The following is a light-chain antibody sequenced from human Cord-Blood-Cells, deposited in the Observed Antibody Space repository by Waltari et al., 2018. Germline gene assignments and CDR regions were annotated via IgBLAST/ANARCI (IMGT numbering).Light chain of an antibody. CDR1: QSVLYSSNNKNY. CDR2: WAS. J-gene: IGKJ5*01. CDR3: QQYNSYPRIT. Sequence: DIVMTQSPDSLAVSLGERATINCKSSQSVLYSSNNKNYLAWYQQKPGQPPKLLIYWASTRESGVPDRFSGSGSGTDFTLTISSLQPEDFATYYCQQYNSYPRITFGQGTRLEIK. V-gene: IGKV4-1*01.